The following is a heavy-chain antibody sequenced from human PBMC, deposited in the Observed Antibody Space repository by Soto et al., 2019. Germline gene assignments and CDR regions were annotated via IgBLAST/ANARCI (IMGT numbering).Heavy chain of an antibody. CDR2: ISYDGSNK. J-gene: IGHJ6*02. D-gene: IGHD6-13*01. CDR1: GFTFSSYA. Sequence: QVQLVESGGGVVQPGRSLRLSCAASGFTFSSYAMHWVRQAPGKGLEWVAVISYDGSNKYYADSVKGRFTISRDNSKNTLYLQMNSLRAEDTAVYYCARDLEAAYYYYCMDVWGQGTTVTVSS. V-gene: IGHV3-30-3*01. CDR3: ARDLEAAYYYYCMDV.